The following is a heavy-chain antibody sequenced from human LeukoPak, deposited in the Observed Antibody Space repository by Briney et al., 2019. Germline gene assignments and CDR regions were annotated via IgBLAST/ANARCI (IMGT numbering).Heavy chain of an antibody. CDR2: IYGDGTT. CDR1: GFTVSSAY. CDR3: ARGGVRHY. J-gene: IGHJ4*02. Sequence: GGSLRLSCAASGFTVSSAYMSWVRQAPGKGPAWVSVIYGDGTTYYADSVKGRLTISRDNSENTVFLQMHSLRAEDTAMYYCARGGVRHYWGQGTLVTVSS. D-gene: IGHD2-8*02. V-gene: IGHV3-53*01.